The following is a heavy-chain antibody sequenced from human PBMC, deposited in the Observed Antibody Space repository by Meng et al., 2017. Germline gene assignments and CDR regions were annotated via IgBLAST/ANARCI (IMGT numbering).Heavy chain of an antibody. CDR3: AKSDYYYDSSGYWDYYYGMDV. V-gene: IGHV3-43*01. J-gene: IGHJ6*02. CDR1: GFTFDDYT. D-gene: IGHD3-22*01. CDR2: ISWDGGST. Sequence: GGSLRLSCAASGFTFDDYTMHWVRQAPGKGLEWVSLISWDGGSTYYADSVKGRFTISRDNSKNSLYLQMNSLRTEETALYYCAKSDYYYDSSGYWDYYYGMDVWGQGTTVTVSS.